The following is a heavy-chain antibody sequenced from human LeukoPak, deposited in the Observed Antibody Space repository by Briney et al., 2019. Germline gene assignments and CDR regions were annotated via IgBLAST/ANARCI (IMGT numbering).Heavy chain of an antibody. CDR2: INPNSGGT. V-gene: IGHV1-2*02. CDR1: GYTFTGYY. D-gene: IGHD3-22*01. CDR3: ARVSAYTYYYDSSGYYYYAFDI. Sequence: ASVKVSCKASGYTFTGYYMHWVRQAPGQGLEWMGWINPNSGGTNYAQKFQGRVTMTRDTSISTAYMELSRLRSDDTAVYYCARVSAYTYYYDSSGYYYYAFDIWGQGTMVTVSS. J-gene: IGHJ3*02.